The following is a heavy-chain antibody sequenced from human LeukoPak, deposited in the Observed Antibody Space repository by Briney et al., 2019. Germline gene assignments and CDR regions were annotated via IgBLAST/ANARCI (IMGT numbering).Heavy chain of an antibody. CDR1: GFTFSSYA. CDR3: ARDSLHAGVDY. J-gene: IGHJ4*02. CDR2: ISYDGSNK. Sequence: GGPLRLSCAASGFTFSSYAMHWVRQAPGKGLEWVAVISYDGSNKYYADSVKGRFTISRDNSKNTLYLQVNSLRAEDTAVYYCARDSLHAGVDYWGQGTLVTVSS. V-gene: IGHV3-30-3*01. D-gene: IGHD3-10*01.